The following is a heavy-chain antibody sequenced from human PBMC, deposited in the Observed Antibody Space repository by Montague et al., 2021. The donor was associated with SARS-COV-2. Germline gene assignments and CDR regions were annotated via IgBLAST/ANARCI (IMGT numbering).Heavy chain of an antibody. D-gene: IGHD3-10*01. CDR2: INHSGST. Sequence: SETLSLTCAVYGGSFSGYYWSWIRQPPGKGLEWIGEINHSGSTNYNPSLKSRVTISVDTSKNQFSLKLSSVTAADTAVYYCARGYRPRILLWFGDRYGYGMDVWGQGTTVTVS. V-gene: IGHV4-34*01. J-gene: IGHJ6*02. CDR3: ARGYRPRILLWFGDRYGYGMDV. CDR1: GGSFSGYY.